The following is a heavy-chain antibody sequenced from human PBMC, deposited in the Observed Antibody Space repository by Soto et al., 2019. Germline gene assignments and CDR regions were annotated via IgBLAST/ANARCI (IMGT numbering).Heavy chain of an antibody. V-gene: IGHV3-23*01. CDR1: GFTFSGYA. D-gene: IGHD1-1*01. Sequence: GGSLRLSCAASGFTFSGYAMSWVRQAPGKGLEWVSTISGSGGTTYYADSVKGRFTISRDNSKNTLYLQMNSLRADDTAIYYCAKDRSSAGTTVRFDPWGQGTLVTGSS. J-gene: IGHJ5*02. CDR2: ISGSGGTT. CDR3: AKDRSSAGTTVRFDP.